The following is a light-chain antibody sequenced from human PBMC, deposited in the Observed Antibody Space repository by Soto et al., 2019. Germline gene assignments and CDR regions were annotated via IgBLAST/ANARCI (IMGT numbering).Light chain of an antibody. J-gene: IGKJ2*01. CDR3: QQRISWPPYT. CDR1: QNINNY. CDR2: AAA. Sequence: DIQMTQSPSSLSASVGDRVTITCRASQNINNYINWYQQKQGKAPKLLISAAARLQSGVPSTFSGSGSGTDFSLTISSLQPEDFAVYYCQQRISWPPYTFGQGTKVEI. V-gene: IGKV1-39*01.